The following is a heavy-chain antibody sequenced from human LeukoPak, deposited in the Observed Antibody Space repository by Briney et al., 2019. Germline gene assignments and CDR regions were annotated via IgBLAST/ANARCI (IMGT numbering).Heavy chain of an antibody. Sequence: GGSLRLSCAASGFTFRNYGMQWVRQAPGKGLEWVAVVSYDGGTTFYADSVKGRFTISRDNSKNTVFLQMNSLRADDTAVYYCARAKGLIAVAGTWWFDPWGQGTLVTVSS. D-gene: IGHD6-19*01. CDR2: VSYDGGTT. V-gene: IGHV3-33*05. CDR1: GFTFRNYG. CDR3: ARAKGLIAVAGTWWFDP. J-gene: IGHJ5*01.